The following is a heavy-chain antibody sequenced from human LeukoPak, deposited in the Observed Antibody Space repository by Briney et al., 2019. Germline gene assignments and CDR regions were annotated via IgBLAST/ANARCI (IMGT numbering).Heavy chain of an antibody. V-gene: IGHV4-38-2*02. CDR1: GYSISSGYY. Sequence: SETLSLTCTVSGYSISSGYYWGWIRQPPGKGLEWIGSIYHSGSTYYNPSLKSRVTISVDTSKNQFSLKLSSVTAADTVVYYCARGDPPGYWGQGTLVTVSS. CDR3: ARGDPPGY. CDR2: IYHSGST. J-gene: IGHJ4*02.